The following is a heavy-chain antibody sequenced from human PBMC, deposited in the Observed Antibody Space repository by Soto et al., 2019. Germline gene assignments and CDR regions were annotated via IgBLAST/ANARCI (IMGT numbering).Heavy chain of an antibody. Sequence: QVQLQESGPGLVKPSETLSLTCTVSGGSISSYYWSWIRQPAGKGLEWIGRIYTSGSTNYNPSLMRRVTMSVDTSKNQFSLKLSSVTAADTAVYYCARVAWGLGSSWLDAFDIWGQGTMVTVSS. V-gene: IGHV4-4*07. CDR3: ARVAWGLGSSWLDAFDI. CDR2: IYTSGST. CDR1: GGSISSYY. J-gene: IGHJ3*02. D-gene: IGHD6-13*01.